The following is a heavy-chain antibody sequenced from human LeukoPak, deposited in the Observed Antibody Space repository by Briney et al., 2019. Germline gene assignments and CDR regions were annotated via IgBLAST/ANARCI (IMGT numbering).Heavy chain of an antibody. Sequence: ASVKVSCKASGYTFTDYLIHWVRQAPGQGPEWMGWIIPKGGGTKYTQKFQDRVTMTRDTSINTAYMELSGLRPDDTAVYYCARVPRPRDPTSSAAHQPFDYWGQGTLVIVSS. CDR3: ARVPRPRDPTSSAAHQPFDY. CDR1: GYTFTDYL. J-gene: IGHJ4*02. D-gene: IGHD2-2*01. V-gene: IGHV1-2*02. CDR2: IIPKGGGT.